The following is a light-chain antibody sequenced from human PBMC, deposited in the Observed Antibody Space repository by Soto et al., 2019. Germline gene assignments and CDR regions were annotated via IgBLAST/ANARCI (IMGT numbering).Light chain of an antibody. Sequence: QSVLTQPPSASGTPGQRVTISCSGSSSNIGSNTVSWYQQVPGTAPKLLIYSNNQRPSGVPDRFSGSKSGTSASLATSGLQSEDEAYYYCAAWDDSLNALVFGTGTKVTVL. V-gene: IGLV1-44*01. CDR1: SSNIGSNT. CDR3: AAWDDSLNALV. J-gene: IGLJ1*01. CDR2: SNN.